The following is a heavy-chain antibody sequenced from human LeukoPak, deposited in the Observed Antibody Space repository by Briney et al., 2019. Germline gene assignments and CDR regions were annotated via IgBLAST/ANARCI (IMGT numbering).Heavy chain of an antibody. CDR3: ARLPGYSSGWSKDY. CDR2: IFTIFGVA. Sequence: SVCVSCAASGATFSSYAISWVRQGPGQGLEWMGRIFTIFGVANYAPQFQGRVTITATKSTNTVYMELISLRSEDTAVYYCARLPGYSSGWSKDYWGQGTLVTVSS. V-gene: IGHV1-69*04. D-gene: IGHD6-19*01. J-gene: IGHJ4*02. CDR1: GATFSSYA.